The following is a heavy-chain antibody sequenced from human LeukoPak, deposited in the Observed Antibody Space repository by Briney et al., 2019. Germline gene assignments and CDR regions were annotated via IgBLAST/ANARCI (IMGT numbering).Heavy chain of an antibody. CDR3: ARASDPWLQLT. V-gene: IGHV3-7*05. Sequence: PGGSLRLSCAAPGFTFSNYWMIWVRQALGKGLEWVGNIKQDGSEKRYADSVRGRFTISRDNAQTSLYLQMNSLRAEDTAVYYCARASDPWLQLTWGQGTLVTVSS. CDR2: IKQDGSEK. J-gene: IGHJ5*02. CDR1: GFTFSNYW. D-gene: IGHD5-24*01.